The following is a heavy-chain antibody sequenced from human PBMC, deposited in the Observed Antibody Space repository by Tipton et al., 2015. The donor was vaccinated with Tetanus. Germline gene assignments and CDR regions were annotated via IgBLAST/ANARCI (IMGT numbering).Heavy chain of an antibody. CDR1: GGSFSGYY. CDR3: AIAIVGATNY. CDR2: INHSGST. Sequence: LRLSCAVYGGSFSGYYWSWIRQPPGKGLEWIGEINHSGSTHYNPSLKSRVTISVDTSKNQFSLKLSSVTAADTAVYYCAIAIVGATNYWGQGTLVTVSS. V-gene: IGHV4-34*01. D-gene: IGHD1-26*01. J-gene: IGHJ4*02.